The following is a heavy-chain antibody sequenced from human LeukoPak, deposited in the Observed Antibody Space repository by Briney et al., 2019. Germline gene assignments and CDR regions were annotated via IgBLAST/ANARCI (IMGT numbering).Heavy chain of an antibody. Sequence: GASVKVSCKASGYTLTGYYMHWVRRAPGQGLEWMGRINPNSGGTNYAQKFQGRVTMTRDTSISTAYMELSRLRSDDTAVYYCARVGGRWELQYYFDYWGQGTLVTVSS. J-gene: IGHJ4*02. D-gene: IGHD1-26*01. CDR2: INPNSGGT. CDR3: ARVGGRWELQYYFDY. V-gene: IGHV1-2*06. CDR1: GYTLTGYY.